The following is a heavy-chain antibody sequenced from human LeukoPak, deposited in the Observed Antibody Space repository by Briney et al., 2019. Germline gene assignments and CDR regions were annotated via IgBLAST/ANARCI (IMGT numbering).Heavy chain of an antibody. CDR2: IYYSGST. D-gene: IGHD3-10*01. J-gene: IGHJ4*02. V-gene: IGHV4-30-4*01. Sequence: TLSLTCTVSGGSISSGDYYWSWIRQPPGKGLEWIGYIYYSGSTYYNPSLKSRVTISVDTSKNQFSLKLSSVTAADTAVYYCARAPLTMVRGGPDYWGQGTLVTVSS. CDR3: ARAPLTMVRGGPDY. CDR1: GGSISSGDYY.